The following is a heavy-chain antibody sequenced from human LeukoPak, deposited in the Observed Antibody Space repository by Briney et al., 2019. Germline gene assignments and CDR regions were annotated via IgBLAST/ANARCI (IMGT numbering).Heavy chain of an antibody. V-gene: IGHV4-34*01. J-gene: IGHJ4*02. CDR2: INHSGST. Sequence: SEALSLTCAVYGGSFSGYYWSWIRQPPGKGLEWIGEINHSGSTNYNPSLKSRVTISVDTSKNQFSLKLSSVTAADTAVYYCASGYPGYWGQGTLVTVSS. CDR1: GGSFSGYY. CDR3: ASGYPGY.